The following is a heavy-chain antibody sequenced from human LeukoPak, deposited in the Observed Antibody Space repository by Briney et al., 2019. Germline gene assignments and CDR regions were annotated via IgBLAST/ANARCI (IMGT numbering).Heavy chain of an antibody. CDR3: ARDEAAAGVPFDY. Sequence: RASVKVSCKASGYTFTSYAVNWVRQAPGQGLEWMGWINTNTGNPMYAQGFTGRFVFSLDTSVSTAYLQISSLKAEDTAVYYCARDEAAAGVPFDYWGQGTLVTVSS. CDR1: GYTFTSYA. CDR2: INTNTGNP. D-gene: IGHD6-13*01. V-gene: IGHV7-4-1*02. J-gene: IGHJ4*02.